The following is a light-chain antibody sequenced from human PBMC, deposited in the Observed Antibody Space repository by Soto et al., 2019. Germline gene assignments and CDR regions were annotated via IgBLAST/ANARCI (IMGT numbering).Light chain of an antibody. V-gene: IGLV2-23*01. J-gene: IGLJ1*01. Sequence: QSALTQPASVSGSPGQSITISCTGTSSDVGSYNFVSWYQQYPGKVPKLMICEGTKRPSGVSNRFSGSKSGNTASLTISGLQAEDEADYYCFSYAGSTYVFGTGTKVTVL. CDR1: SSDVGSYNF. CDR3: FSYAGSTYV. CDR2: EGT.